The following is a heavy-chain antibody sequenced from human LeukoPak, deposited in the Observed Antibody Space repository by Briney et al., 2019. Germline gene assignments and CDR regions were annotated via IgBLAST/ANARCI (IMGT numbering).Heavy chain of an antibody. CDR3: ASETTPISFAP. Sequence: KASETLSLTCTVSRGSVSSGTYYWSWIRQPPGKGLEWIGYVSYSGSTNYNPSLKSRVTISLDTSKNQFSLKVNSVTAADMAVYAFASETTPISFAPWGGGTMLAVSS. V-gene: IGHV4-61*01. CDR1: RGSVSSGTYY. D-gene: IGHD1-1*01. J-gene: IGHJ5*02. CDR2: VSYSGST.